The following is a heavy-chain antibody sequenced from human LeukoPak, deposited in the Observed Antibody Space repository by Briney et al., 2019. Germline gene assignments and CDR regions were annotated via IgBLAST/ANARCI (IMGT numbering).Heavy chain of an antibody. Sequence: GGSLRLSCAASGFTFSSYAMSWVRQAPGKGLEWVSAISGSGGSTYYADSVKGRFTISRDNSKNTLYLQMNSLRAEDTAVCYCAKVGGNSADYYYYYMDVWGKGTTVTVSS. V-gene: IGHV3-23*01. J-gene: IGHJ6*03. CDR2: ISGSGGST. CDR1: GFTFSSYA. D-gene: IGHD4-23*01. CDR3: AKVGGNSADYYYYYMDV.